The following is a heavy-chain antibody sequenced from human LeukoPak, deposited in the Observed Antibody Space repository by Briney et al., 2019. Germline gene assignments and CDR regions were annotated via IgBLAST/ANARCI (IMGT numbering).Heavy chain of an antibody. CDR1: SGSISSGIYY. V-gene: IGHV4-61*02. CDR3: ARELVDIVVVVGAMTQPYYFDY. CDR2: ILTSGNT. D-gene: IGHD2-15*01. Sequence: SETLSLTCTVSSGSISSGIYYWSWIRQPAGKGLEWIRRILTSGNTNYNPALKSRVTISVDTSKNQFSLKLSSVTAADTAVYYCARELVDIVVVVGAMTQPYYFDYWGQGTLVTVSS. J-gene: IGHJ4*02.